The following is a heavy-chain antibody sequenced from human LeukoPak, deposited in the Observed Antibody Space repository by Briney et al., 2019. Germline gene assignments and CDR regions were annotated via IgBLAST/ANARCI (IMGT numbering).Heavy chain of an antibody. CDR3: ARPRGWERRWYFDL. CDR1: GFTFSNYG. Sequence: GGSLRLSCAASGFTFSNYGMNWVRQAPGKGLEWVSSISSSGTYIYYADSMKGRFTISRDNAKNSLYLQMDSLRAEDTAVYYCARPRGWERRWYFDLWGRGTLVTVSS. V-gene: IGHV3-21*01. CDR2: ISSSGTYI. D-gene: IGHD1-26*01. J-gene: IGHJ2*01.